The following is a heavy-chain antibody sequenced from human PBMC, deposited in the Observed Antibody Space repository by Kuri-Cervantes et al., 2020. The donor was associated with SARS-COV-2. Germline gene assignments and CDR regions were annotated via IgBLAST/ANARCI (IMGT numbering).Heavy chain of an antibody. Sequence: SCAVSGYSISSGGYSWSWIRQPPGKGLEWIGSIYQAGSTFYNPSLKSRVSISLDRSKIQYSLNLSSVTAADTAVYYCVAAILGVDTGYFQHWGQGTLVTVSS. V-gene: IGHV4-30-2*01. D-gene: IGHD3-3*01. CDR1: GYSISSGGYS. CDR2: IYQAGST. CDR3: VAAILGVDTGYFQH. J-gene: IGHJ1*01.